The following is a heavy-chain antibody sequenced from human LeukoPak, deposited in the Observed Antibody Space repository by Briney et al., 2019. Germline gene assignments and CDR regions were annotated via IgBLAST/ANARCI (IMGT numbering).Heavy chain of an antibody. CDR3: AREWNIQYSMGVDY. CDR1: GFAFSSSF. Sequence: GGSLRLSCAASGFAFSSSFMSWVRQTPGKGLEWVANIAQDGGEKNYVVSVEGRFTISRDNAKNSLYLEMNLLRAEDTAVYYCAREWNIQYSMGVDYWGQGTLVTVSS. V-gene: IGHV3-7*01. CDR2: IAQDGGEK. J-gene: IGHJ4*02. D-gene: IGHD3-3*01.